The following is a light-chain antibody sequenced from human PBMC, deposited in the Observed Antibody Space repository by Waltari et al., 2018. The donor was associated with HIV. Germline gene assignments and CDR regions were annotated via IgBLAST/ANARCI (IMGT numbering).Light chain of an antibody. V-gene: IGLV4-69*01. CDR2: LNSNGSH. CDR1: SRHRTSA. J-gene: IGLJ3*02. Sequence: QPVLTQSPSSSASLGASVKLTCTLTSRHRTSAITQHQQQPEKGPRFLMKLNSNGSHTKGDGIPDRLSGSSSGAERFLTISSLQSEDEADYYCQTSGSGIWVFGGGTKLTVL. CDR3: QTSGSGIWV.